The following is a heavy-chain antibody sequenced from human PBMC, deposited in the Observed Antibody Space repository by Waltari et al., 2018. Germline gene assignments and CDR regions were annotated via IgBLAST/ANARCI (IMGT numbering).Heavy chain of an antibody. Sequence: QLQLQESGPGLVKPSETLSLTCTVSGGSISSSSYYWGWIRQPPGKGLEWIGSIYYSGSTYYNPSLKSRVTISVDTSKNQFSLKLSSVTAADTAVYYCARLGGGAKGDYFDYWGQGTLVTVSS. D-gene: IGHD1-26*01. V-gene: IGHV4-39*01. CDR3: ARLGGGAKGDYFDY. J-gene: IGHJ4*02. CDR1: GGSISSSSYY. CDR2: IYYSGST.